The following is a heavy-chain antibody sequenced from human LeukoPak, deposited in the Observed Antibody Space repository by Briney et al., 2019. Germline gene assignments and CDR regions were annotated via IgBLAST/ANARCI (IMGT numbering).Heavy chain of an antibody. CDR2: ISAYNGNT. Sequence: ASVKVSCKASGYTFTSYGISWVRQAPGQGLEWIGWISAYNGNTNYAQKLQGRVTMTTDTSTSTAYMELRSLRSDDTAVYYCARALPDYYDSSGYSDYWGQGTLVTVSS. CDR3: ARALPDYYDSSGYSDY. V-gene: IGHV1-18*01. D-gene: IGHD3-22*01. CDR1: GYTFTSYG. J-gene: IGHJ4*02.